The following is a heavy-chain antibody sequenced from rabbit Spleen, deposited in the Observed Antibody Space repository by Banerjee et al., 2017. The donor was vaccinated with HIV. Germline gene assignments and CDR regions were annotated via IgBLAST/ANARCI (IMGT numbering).Heavy chain of an antibody. Sequence: LEESGGGLVKPGGTLTLTCTVSGFSFSSNWICWVRQAPGKGLEWIACIDTSDGDTDYANWPKGRFTISKASSTTVTLKMTSLTDADTATYFCARDAATSFSSYGMDLWGPGTLVTVS. J-gene: IGHJ6*01. CDR1: GFSFSSNW. D-gene: IGHD8-1*01. V-gene: IGHV1S45*01. CDR3: ARDAATSFSSYGMDL. CDR2: IDTSDGDT.